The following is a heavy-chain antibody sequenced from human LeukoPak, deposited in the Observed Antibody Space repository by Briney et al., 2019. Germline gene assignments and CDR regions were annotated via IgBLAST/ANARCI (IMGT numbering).Heavy chain of an antibody. V-gene: IGHV4-39*01. D-gene: IGHD3-3*01. CDR3: ARVLFGVGTFDY. CDR1: GGSISSSSYY. Sequence: SETLSLTCTVSGGSISSSSYYWGWIRQPPGKGLEWIGSIYYSGSTYYNPSLKSRVTISVDSSKNQFSLKLSSVTAADTAVYYCARVLFGVGTFDYWGQGTLVTVSS. CDR2: IYYSGST. J-gene: IGHJ4*02.